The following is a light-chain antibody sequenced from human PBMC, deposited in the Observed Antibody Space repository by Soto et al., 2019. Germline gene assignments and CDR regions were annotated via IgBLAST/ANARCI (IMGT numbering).Light chain of an antibody. Sequence: AIRMTQSPSSLSASTGDRVTITCRASQGISSYLAWYQQKPGKAPKLLIYAASTLQSGVPSRFSGSGSGTDFTLTISCLQSEDFATYYGQQYYSYPRTFGQGTKVGIK. CDR2: AAS. CDR3: QQYYSYPRT. V-gene: IGKV1-8*01. J-gene: IGKJ1*01. CDR1: QGISSY.